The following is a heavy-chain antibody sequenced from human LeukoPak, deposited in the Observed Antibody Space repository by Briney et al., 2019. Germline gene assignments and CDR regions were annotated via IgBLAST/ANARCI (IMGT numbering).Heavy chain of an antibody. D-gene: IGHD2/OR15-2a*01. J-gene: IGHJ2*01. CDR2: IYYSGST. CDR1: GGSITTSSYY. Sequence: SETLSLTCTVSGGSITTSSYYWGWIRQPPGKGLEWIGIIYYSGSTYYNPSLKGRVTISVDTSKNQFSLKLSSVTDADTAVYYCARAFRARYFDLWGRGTLVTVSS. V-gene: IGHV4-39*01. CDR3: ARAFRARYFDL.